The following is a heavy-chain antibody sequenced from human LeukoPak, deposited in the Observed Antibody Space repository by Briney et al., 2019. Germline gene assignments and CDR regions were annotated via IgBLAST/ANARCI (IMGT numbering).Heavy chain of an antibody. J-gene: IGHJ4*02. CDR2: IRYSGTT. D-gene: IGHD3-9*01. V-gene: IGHV4-39*01. CDR3: ASTEGYDILTGGD. CDR1: GGSLTSSGYY. Sequence: PSETLSLTCTVSGGSLTSSGYYWGWVRQPPGKGLEWIGTIRYSGTTYYNPSLESRVTISRDTSKNQFSLKLSSVTAADTAVYYCASTEGYDILTGGDWGQGTLVTVSS.